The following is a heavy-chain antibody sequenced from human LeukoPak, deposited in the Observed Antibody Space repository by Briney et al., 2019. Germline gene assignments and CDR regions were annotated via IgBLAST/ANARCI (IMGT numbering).Heavy chain of an antibody. CDR3: ARDLPGTTPPDAFDI. Sequence: GGSLRLSCAASGFTFSSHCMSWVRQAPGKGLEWVSSISTRNNYIYYADSVKGRFTISRDNAKNSLYLQMNSLRADDTAIYYCARDLPGTTPPDAFDIWGQGTMVTVSS. CDR1: GFTFSSHC. CDR2: ISTRNNYI. D-gene: IGHD1-1*01. J-gene: IGHJ3*02. V-gene: IGHV3-21*01.